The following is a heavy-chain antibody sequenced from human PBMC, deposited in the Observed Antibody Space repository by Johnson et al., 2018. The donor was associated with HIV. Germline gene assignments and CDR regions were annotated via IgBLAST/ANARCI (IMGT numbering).Heavy chain of an antibody. CDR2: ICWDSGSI. J-gene: IGHJ3*02. CDR3: ASDSPGYAFDI. D-gene: IGHD1-1*01. CDR1: GFTFDDYA. V-gene: IGHV3-9*01. Sequence: VQLVESGGGVVRPGGSLRLSCAASGFTFDDYAMHWVRQAPGQGLEWVSGICWDSGSIDYADSVKGRFTITRDNAKNALYLQMNSLRAGDTAMYYCASDSPGYAFDIWGQGTMVTVSS.